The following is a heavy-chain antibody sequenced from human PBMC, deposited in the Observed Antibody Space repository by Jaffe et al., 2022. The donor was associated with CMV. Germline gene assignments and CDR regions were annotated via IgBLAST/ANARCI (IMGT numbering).Heavy chain of an antibody. D-gene: IGHD3-9*01. CDR2: INTGNGDT. J-gene: IGHJ4*02. V-gene: IGHV1-3*04. CDR1: GYTFTRYH. CDR3: ARGYYDILTGFFVY. Sequence: QVQLVQSGAEVKKPGASMKVSCKASGYTFTRYHIHWVRQAPGQRLEWMGWINTGNGDTKYSQNFQGRVTITRDPFASTAYMELSSLKSEDTAVYYCARGYYDILTGFFVYWGQGTLITVSS.